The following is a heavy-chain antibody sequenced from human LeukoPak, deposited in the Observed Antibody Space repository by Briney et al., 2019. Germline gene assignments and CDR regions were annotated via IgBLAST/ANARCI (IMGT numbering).Heavy chain of an antibody. V-gene: IGHV5-51*01. CDR1: GYSFTTYW. Sequence: RGESLKISCQGSGYSFTTYWIGWVRQMPGKGLEWMGIIYSGDSDTRYSPSLQGQVTVSADKSISTAYLQWSSLKASDTAMYYCARSRSSFPYYYYMDVWGEGTMVTVSS. CDR3: ARSRSSFPYYYYMDV. CDR2: IYSGDSDT. J-gene: IGHJ6*03.